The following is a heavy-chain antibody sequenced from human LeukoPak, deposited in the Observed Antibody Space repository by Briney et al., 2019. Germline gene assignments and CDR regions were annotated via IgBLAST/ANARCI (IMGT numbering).Heavy chain of an antibody. CDR3: ARWASISRQPGGFFDH. CDR2: FCLGRDT. V-gene: IGHV4-38-2*02. CDR1: GDSVTNDFF. J-gene: IGHJ4*02. D-gene: IGHD3-16*01. Sequence: AETLSLTCTVSGDSVTNDFFWGWVRQPPGKELEWIGSFCLGRDTYYRPSLKSRVTISVDTSKNQFSLNLNSVTAADTAVYYCARWASISRQPGGFFDHWGQGTLVTVSS.